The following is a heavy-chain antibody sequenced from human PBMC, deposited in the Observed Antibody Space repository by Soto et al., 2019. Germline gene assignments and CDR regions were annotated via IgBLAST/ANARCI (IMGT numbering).Heavy chain of an antibody. Sequence: QLRQSGPGLVKPPETLSLTCSVSGASITSGDYYWGWVRQSPGKGLEWIGSVFYDGSPYYNPSLQSRVTLSVDTSRNQFSLKLNSATVADTAVYYCVRTVGSSWFFDLWGRGTPITVSS. V-gene: IGHV4-39*01. CDR3: VRTVGSSWFFDL. CDR1: GASITSGDYY. D-gene: IGHD3-10*01. CDR2: VFYDGSP. J-gene: IGHJ2*01.